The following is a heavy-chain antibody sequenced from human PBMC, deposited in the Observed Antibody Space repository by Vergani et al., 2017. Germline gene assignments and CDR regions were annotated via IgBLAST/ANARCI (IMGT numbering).Heavy chain of an antibody. CDR3: AKHFRGWGINY. V-gene: IGHV3-30*02. J-gene: IGHJ4*02. CDR1: GFTLSNYD. CDR2: IQFDGSNQ. D-gene: IGHD3-16*01. Sequence: QVQLVESGGGVVQRGGSLRLSCATSGFTLSNYDMQWIRQGPGKGLEFVAFIQFDGSNQYYADSVKGRFTLSRDFSKNTLDLQMNSLRTDDTATYYCAKHFRGWGINYGGQGNQVIVSS.